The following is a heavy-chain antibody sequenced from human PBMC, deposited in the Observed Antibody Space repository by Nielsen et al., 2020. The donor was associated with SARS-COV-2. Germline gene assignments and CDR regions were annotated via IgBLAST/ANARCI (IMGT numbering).Heavy chain of an antibody. CDR1: GFAFSTYD. D-gene: IGHD3-10*01. Sequence: GGPLRLSCAASGFAFSTYDIHWVRQTTGKSLEWVSAIDTAGNTYYPDSVRGRFTISRENARNSVYLQVNSLRAGDTAVYYCARGYGFNYYYGMDVWGQGTTVTVSS. CDR2: IDTAGNT. CDR3: ARGYGFNYYYGMDV. V-gene: IGHV3-13*04. J-gene: IGHJ6*02.